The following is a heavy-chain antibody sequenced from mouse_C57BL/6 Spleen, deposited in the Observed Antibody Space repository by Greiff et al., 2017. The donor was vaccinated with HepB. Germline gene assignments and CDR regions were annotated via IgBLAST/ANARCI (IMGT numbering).Heavy chain of an antibody. D-gene: IGHD1-1*01. J-gene: IGHJ3*01. CDR2: ISDGGSYT. CDR3: ARESYYGSSFFAY. CDR1: GFTFSSYA. V-gene: IGHV5-4*01. Sequence: EVQGVESGGGLVKPGGSLKLSCAASGFTFSSYAMSWVRQTPEKRLEWVATISDGGSYTYYPENVKGRFTISGDNAKNNLYLQMSHLKSEDTAMYYCARESYYGSSFFAYWGQGTLVTVSA.